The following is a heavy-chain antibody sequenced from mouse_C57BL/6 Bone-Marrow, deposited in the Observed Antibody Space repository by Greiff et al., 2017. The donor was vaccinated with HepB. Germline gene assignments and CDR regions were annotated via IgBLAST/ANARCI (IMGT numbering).Heavy chain of an antibody. Sequence: EVKVEESGGGLVKPGGSLKLSCAASGFTFSSYAMSWVRQTPEKRLEWVATISDGGSYTYYPDNVKGRFTISRDNAKNNLYLQMSHLKSEDTAMYYCASSTGTGFAYWGQGTLVTVSA. D-gene: IGHD4-1*02. CDR2: ISDGGSYT. CDR3: ASSTGTGFAY. CDR1: GFTFSSYA. V-gene: IGHV5-4*03. J-gene: IGHJ3*01.